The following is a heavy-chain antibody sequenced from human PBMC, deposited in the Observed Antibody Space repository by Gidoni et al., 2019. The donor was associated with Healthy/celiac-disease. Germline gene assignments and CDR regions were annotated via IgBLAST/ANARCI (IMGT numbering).Heavy chain of an antibody. V-gene: IGHV1-18*01. Sequence: QVQLEQSGAEVTKPGASVKVSCTASGSPLTSSCISWVRQPPGQGLEWMGWISAYNGNTNYAQKLQGRVTMTTDTSTSTAYMELRSLRSDDTAVYYCARVGTRGAAREDYWGQGTLVTVSS. CDR3: ARVGTRGAAREDY. CDR2: ISAYNGNT. J-gene: IGHJ4*02. D-gene: IGHD3-10*01. CDR1: GSPLTSSC.